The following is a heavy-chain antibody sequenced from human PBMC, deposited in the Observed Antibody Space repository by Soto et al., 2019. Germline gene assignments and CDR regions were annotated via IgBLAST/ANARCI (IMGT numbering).Heavy chain of an antibody. CDR1: GFTFSNYA. D-gene: IGHD3-10*01. V-gene: IGHV3-23*01. CDR2: ISARGGTT. CDR3: AKDRGFGAGHGMDV. Sequence: EVPLLESGGDLVQPGGSLRLSSEASGFTFSNYAMSWVRQAPGKGLEWVTGISARGGTTYYVDSVKGRFTISRDNSKNTLYLQMNALRAEDRAVYYCAKDRGFGAGHGMDVWGQGTTVTVSS. J-gene: IGHJ6*02.